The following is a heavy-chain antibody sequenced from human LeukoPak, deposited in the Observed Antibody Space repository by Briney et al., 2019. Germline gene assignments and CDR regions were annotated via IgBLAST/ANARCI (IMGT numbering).Heavy chain of an antibody. V-gene: IGHV3-48*03. Sequence: GGSLRLSCAASGFTFSSYEMNWVRQAPGKGLEWVSYISSSGSTRYYADSVKGRFTISRDNAKNSLYLQMNSLRAEDTAVYYCAKDRVVRGVILNFDYWGQGTLVTVSS. CDR2: ISSSGSTR. J-gene: IGHJ4*02. D-gene: IGHD3-10*01. CDR3: AKDRVVRGVILNFDY. CDR1: GFTFSSYE.